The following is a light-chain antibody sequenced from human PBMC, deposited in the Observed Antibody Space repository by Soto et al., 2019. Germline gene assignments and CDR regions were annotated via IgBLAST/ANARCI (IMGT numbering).Light chain of an antibody. Sequence: SYELSQPPSVSVAPGKTARITCGGDNIGSKTVHWYQQKPGQAPVLVMYYDSDRPAGIPERLSGSNSGNTATLAISRVEAGDEADYYCQVWDSSSDSVVFGGGTKLTVL. V-gene: IGLV3-21*04. CDR2: YDS. CDR3: QVWDSSSDSVV. CDR1: NIGSKT. J-gene: IGLJ2*01.